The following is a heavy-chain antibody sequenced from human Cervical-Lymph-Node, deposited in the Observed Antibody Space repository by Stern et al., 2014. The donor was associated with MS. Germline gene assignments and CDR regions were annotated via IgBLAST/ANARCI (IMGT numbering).Heavy chain of an antibody. J-gene: IGHJ4*02. CDR3: ARETPNCSGGTCYPRIDY. CDR1: GYTFTSYG. V-gene: IGHV1-18*01. D-gene: IGHD2-15*01. CDR2: ISVYNGDT. Sequence: QVQLVQSGAEVKKPGASVKVSCKASGYTFTSYGFSWVRQAPGQGLEWMGWISVYNGDTNYAQKLQGRVTMTTDTSTSTAYMELRSLRSDDTAVYYCARETPNCSGGTCYPRIDYWGQGTLVTVSS.